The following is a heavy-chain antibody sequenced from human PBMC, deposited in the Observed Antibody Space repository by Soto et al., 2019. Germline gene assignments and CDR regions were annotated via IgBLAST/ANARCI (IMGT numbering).Heavy chain of an antibody. CDR1: GFTFSSYA. CDR2: ISGSGGST. V-gene: IGHV3-23*01. J-gene: IGHJ6*03. CDR3: AKRAFGIQRTGLAAAGYYYYMDV. D-gene: IGHD6-13*01. Sequence: GGSLRLSCAASGFTFSSYAMSWVRQAPGKGLEWVSAISGSGGSTYYADSVKGRFTISRDNSKNTLYLQMNSLRAEDTAAYYCAKRAFGIQRTGLAAAGYYYYMDVWGKGTTVTVSS.